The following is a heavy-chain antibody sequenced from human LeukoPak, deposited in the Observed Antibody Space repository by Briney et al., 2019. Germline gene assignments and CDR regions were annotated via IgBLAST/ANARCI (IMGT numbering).Heavy chain of an antibody. J-gene: IGHJ4*02. CDR3: ARTSGYSYGLGRYYFDY. CDR2: ISYDGSNK. V-gene: IGHV3-30*03. D-gene: IGHD5-18*01. CDR1: GFTFSSYG. Sequence: PGGSLRLSCAASGFTFSSYGMHWVRQAPGKGLEWVALISYDGSNKYYADSVKGRFTISRDNSKNTLFLQMNSLRAEDTAVYYCARTSGYSYGLGRYYFDYWGQGTLVTVSS.